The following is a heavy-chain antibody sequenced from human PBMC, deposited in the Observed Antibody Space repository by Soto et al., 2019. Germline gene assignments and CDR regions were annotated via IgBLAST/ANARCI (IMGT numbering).Heavy chain of an antibody. D-gene: IGHD6-13*01. CDR1: GFTVSSNF. CDR2: IYSGGST. J-gene: IGHJ4*02. CDR3: ARGRVAAPAGIFDY. Sequence: PGGSLRLSCAASGFTVSSNFMYWVRQAPGKGLEWVSLIYSGGSTYYADSVKGRFTFSRDNSRNTLHPQMNSLRAEDTAVYYCARGRVAAPAGIFDYCGQGTLVTVSS. V-gene: IGHV3-53*01.